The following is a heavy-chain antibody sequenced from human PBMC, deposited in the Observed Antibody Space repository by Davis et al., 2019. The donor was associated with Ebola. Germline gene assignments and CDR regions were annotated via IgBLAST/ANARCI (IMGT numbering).Heavy chain of an antibody. CDR3: ARDVVYYDLPGYFDY. V-gene: IGHV3-11*06. CDR1: GFTFTGDW. Sequence: PGGSLRLSCAASGFTFTGDWMHWIRQAPGKGLEWVSYISSSSSYTNYADSVKGRFTISRDNAKNSLYLQMNSLRAEDTAVYYCARDVVYYDLPGYFDYWGQGTLVTVSS. CDR2: ISSSSSYT. D-gene: IGHD3-22*01. J-gene: IGHJ4*02.